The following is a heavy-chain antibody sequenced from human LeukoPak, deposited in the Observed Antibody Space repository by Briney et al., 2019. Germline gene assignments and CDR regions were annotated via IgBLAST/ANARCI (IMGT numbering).Heavy chain of an antibody. CDR3: ATRSQSDSMSYWGYYYYYVDV. CDR1: GFSFSGYG. D-gene: IGHD3-22*01. V-gene: IGHV3-30*02. CDR2: IRYDGSKE. J-gene: IGHJ6*03. Sequence: GGSLRLSCGASGFSFSGYGMHWVRQVPGKGLEWVAFIRYDGSKEDYADYVKGRFTISRDNSKKTLYLQMNSLRPEDTALYYCATRSQSDSMSYWGYYYYYVDVWGKGTMVIVSS.